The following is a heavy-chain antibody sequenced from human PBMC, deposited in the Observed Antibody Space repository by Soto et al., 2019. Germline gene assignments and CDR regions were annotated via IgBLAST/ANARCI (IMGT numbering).Heavy chain of an antibody. CDR2: INRDGSSA. V-gene: IGHV3-74*01. CDR1: GFSLGNYW. J-gene: IGHJ4*02. Sequence: PGGSLRLSCAASGFSLGNYWMHWVRQAPGKGLVWVSNINRDGSSARYADSVKGRFTISRDNAKNTVYLQMNSLRAEDTAVYYCAREVGGENGYWGQGTLVTVSS. D-gene: IGHD1-26*01. CDR3: AREVGGENGY.